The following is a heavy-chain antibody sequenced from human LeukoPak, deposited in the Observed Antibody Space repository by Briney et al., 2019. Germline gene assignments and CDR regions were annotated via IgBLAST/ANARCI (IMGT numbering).Heavy chain of an antibody. Sequence: GGSLGLSCAASGFTFSNIDMNWVRQAPGKGLEWVSYISTSSSTIYYADSVKGRFSISRDNAKNSLYLQMNSLRDEDTAVYFCARGHPSNYYDTSGYYSLDYWGQGDLGSASS. J-gene: IGHJ4*02. D-gene: IGHD3-22*01. CDR3: ARGHPSNYYDTSGYYSLDY. V-gene: IGHV3-48*02. CDR2: ISTSSSTI. CDR1: GFTFSNID.